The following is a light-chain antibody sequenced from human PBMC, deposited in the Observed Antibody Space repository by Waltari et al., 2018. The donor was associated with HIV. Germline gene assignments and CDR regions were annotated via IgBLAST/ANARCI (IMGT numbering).Light chain of an antibody. Sequence: QSALTQPASGAGSPGQSITISCTGTSSDVGGYNYVSGYQQHPDKAPKLMFYDVSNRPSGVSNRFSGSKSGNTAYLTISALQAEDEAEYYCSSYTSSSTYVFGSGTKVTVL. CDR1: SSDVGGYNY. CDR3: SSYTSSSTYV. J-gene: IGLJ1*01. CDR2: DVS. V-gene: IGLV2-14*01.